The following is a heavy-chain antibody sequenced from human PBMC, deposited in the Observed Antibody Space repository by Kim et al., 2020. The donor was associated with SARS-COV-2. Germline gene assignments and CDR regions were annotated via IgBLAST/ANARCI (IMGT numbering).Heavy chain of an antibody. CDR1: GGSISSYY. V-gene: IGHV4-59*01. J-gene: IGHJ4*02. D-gene: IGHD3-10*01. CDR3: ARDSRDGSGSYYKDRTYGGFDY. CDR2: IYYSGST. Sequence: SETLSLTCTVSGGSISSYYWSWIRQPPGKGLEWNGYIYYSGSTNYNPSLKSRATISVDTSKNQFSLKLSSVTAADTAVYYCARDSRDGSGSYYKDRTYGGFDYWGQGTLVTVSS.